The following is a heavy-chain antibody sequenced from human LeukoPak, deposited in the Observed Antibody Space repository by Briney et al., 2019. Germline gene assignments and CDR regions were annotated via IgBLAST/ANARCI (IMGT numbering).Heavy chain of an antibody. J-gene: IGHJ4*02. D-gene: IGHD5-12*01. V-gene: IGHV3-23*01. Sequence: GGSLRLSCVASGFTFSSHAMSWVRQAPGKGLEWVSAISTDGGSTFYADSVKGRFTISRDNSKNTLHLQMNSLRAEDTAVYFCAKVYXXRGLLXXXXDXXXXXTLVTVSS. CDR3: AKVYXXRGLLXXXXDX. CDR1: GFTFSSHA. CDR2: ISTDGGST.